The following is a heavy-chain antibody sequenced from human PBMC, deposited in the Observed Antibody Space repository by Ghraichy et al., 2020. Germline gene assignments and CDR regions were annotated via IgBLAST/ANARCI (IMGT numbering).Heavy chain of an antibody. CDR1: GFTVSSNY. CDR3: ARASIAVAGTEDY. J-gene: IGHJ4*02. D-gene: IGHD6-19*01. Sequence: LSLTCAASGFTVSSNYMSWVRQAPGKGLEWVSVIYSGGSTYYADSVKGRFTISRDNSKNTLYLQMNSLRAEDTAVYYCARASIAVAGTEDYWGQGTLVTVSS. CDR2: IYSGGST. V-gene: IGHV3-53*01.